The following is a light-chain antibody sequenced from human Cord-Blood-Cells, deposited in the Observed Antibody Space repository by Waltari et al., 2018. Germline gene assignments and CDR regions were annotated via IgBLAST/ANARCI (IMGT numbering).Light chain of an antibody. CDR2: DVS. V-gene: IGLV2-14*01. CDR3: SSYTSSSTRV. Sequence: QSALTQPASVSGSPGPSITTSCTGTSSDVGGYNYVSWYQQHPGKPPKLMIYDVSKRPSGVSNRFSGSKSGNTASLTISGLQAEDEADYYCSSYTSSSTRVFGGGTKLTVL. CDR1: SSDVGGYNY. J-gene: IGLJ3*02.